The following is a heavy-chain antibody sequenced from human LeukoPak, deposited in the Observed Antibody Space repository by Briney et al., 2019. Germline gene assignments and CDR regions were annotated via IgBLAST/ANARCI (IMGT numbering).Heavy chain of an antibody. V-gene: IGHV1-69*06. J-gene: IGHJ4*02. CDR3: ARGGASGYSPDY. CDR2: IIPIFGTA. CDR1: GYTFTDYY. Sequence: SVKVSCKASGYTFTDYYMHWVRQAPGQGLEWMGGIIPIFGTANYAQKFQGRVTITADKSTSTAYMGLSSLRSEDTAVYYCARGGASGYSPDYWGQGTLVTVSS. D-gene: IGHD3-22*01.